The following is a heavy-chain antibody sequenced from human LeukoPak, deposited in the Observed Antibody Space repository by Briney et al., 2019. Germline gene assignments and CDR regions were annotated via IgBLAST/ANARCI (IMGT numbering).Heavy chain of an antibody. V-gene: IGHV1-2*02. Sequence: ASVKVSCKASGYTFTSYDINWVRQATGQGLEWMGWMNPNSGGTNYAQKFQGRVTMTRDTSISTAYMELSRLRSDDTAVYYCARRGSSGWYVPWGQGTLVTVSS. D-gene: IGHD6-19*01. CDR1: GYTFTSYD. J-gene: IGHJ5*02. CDR2: MNPNSGGT. CDR3: ARRGSSGWYVP.